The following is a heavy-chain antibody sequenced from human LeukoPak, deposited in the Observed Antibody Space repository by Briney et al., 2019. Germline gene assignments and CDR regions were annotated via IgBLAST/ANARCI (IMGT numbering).Heavy chain of an antibody. CDR3: ASSWIQLWLRGSFDY. CDR2: IIPIFGTA. J-gene: IGHJ4*02. CDR1: GYTFTSYY. V-gene: IGHV1-69*05. Sequence: GASVKVSCKASGYTFTSYYMHWVRQAPGQGLEWMGGIIPIFGTANYAQKFQGRVTITTDESTSTAYMELSRLRSEDTAVYYCASSWIQLWLRGSFDYWGQGTLVTVSS. D-gene: IGHD5-18*01.